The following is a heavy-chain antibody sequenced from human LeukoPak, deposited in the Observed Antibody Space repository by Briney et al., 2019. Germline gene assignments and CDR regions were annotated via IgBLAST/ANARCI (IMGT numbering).Heavy chain of an antibody. Sequence: GGSLRLSYAASGFTFSSYWMSWVRQAPGKGLEWVANIKQDGSEKYYVDSVKGRFTISRDNAKNSLYLQMNSLRAEDTAVYYCARPVDTAMVTYAFDIWGQGTMVTVSS. D-gene: IGHD5-18*01. CDR3: ARPVDTAMVTYAFDI. J-gene: IGHJ3*02. CDR1: GFTFSSYW. CDR2: IKQDGSEK. V-gene: IGHV3-7*01.